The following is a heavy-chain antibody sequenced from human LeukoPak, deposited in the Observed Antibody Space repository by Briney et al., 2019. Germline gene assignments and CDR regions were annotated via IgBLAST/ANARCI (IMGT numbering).Heavy chain of an antibody. CDR2: FDPEDGET. J-gene: IGHJ4*02. D-gene: IGHD4-17*01. CDR1: GYTLTELS. CDR3: ATEIAVTQGVDY. V-gene: IGHV1-24*01. Sequence: ASVKVSCKVSGYTLTELSMHWVRQAPGKGLEWMGGFDPEDGETIYAQKFQGRVTMTEDTSTDTAYMELSSLRSEDTAVYYCATEIAVTQGVDYWGQGTLVTVSS.